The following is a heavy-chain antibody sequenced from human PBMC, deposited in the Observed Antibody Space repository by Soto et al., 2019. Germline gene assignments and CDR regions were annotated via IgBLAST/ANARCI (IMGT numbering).Heavy chain of an antibody. CDR3: ARGHLVSDFFDY. J-gene: IGHJ4*02. CDR1: GFAFNSYG. D-gene: IGHD6-6*01. Sequence: GESLKISCAASGFAFNSYGMHWVRQAPGKGLEWVAVIWYDGNNKEYADSVKGRFTISRDNSKNTLYLQMNSLRAEDTTIYYCARGHLVSDFFDYWGQGTRVTVSS. V-gene: IGHV3-33*01. CDR2: IWYDGNNK.